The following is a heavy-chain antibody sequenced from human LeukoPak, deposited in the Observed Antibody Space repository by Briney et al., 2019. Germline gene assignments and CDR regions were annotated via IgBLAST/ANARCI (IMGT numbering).Heavy chain of an antibody. CDR1: GGSFSGYY. CDR2: INHSGST. CDR3: AREGSGSYPDAFDI. Sequence: SETLSLTCAVYGGSFSGYYWSWIRQPPGKGLEWIGEINHSGSTNYNPSLKSRVTISVDTSKNQFSLKLSSVTAADTAVYYCAREGSGSYPDAFDIWGQGTMVTVSS. D-gene: IGHD1-26*01. V-gene: IGHV4-34*01. J-gene: IGHJ3*02.